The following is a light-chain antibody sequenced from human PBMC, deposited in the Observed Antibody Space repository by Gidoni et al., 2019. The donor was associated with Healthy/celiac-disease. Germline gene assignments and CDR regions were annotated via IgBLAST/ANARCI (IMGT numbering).Light chain of an antibody. J-gene: IGKJ2*01. V-gene: IGKV1-39*01. CDR2: AAS. CDR1: QSISSY. CDR3: QQSYSTLYT. Sequence: DIQLTQSPSSLSASVGDRVPITCRASQSISSYLNWYQQKPGKAPKLLLYAASSLQSGVPSRCSGSGSGTDFTLTISRLQPEDVATYYWQQSYSTLYTFGQGTKLEIK.